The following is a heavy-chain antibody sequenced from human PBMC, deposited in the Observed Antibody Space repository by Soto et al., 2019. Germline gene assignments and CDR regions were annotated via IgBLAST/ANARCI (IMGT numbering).Heavy chain of an antibody. Sequence: QVQLVQSGAEVKKPGASVKVSCKASGYTFTSDGVSWVRQAPGQGLEWMGGISGYNGTTNYAQRFRDRVTLTPHTTTSTAYMELRSLTSDESTVYYCARDADCGGAPGCRAMDVWGQGTTITVSS. CDR3: ARDADCGGAPGCRAMDV. V-gene: IGHV1-18*04. J-gene: IGHJ6*02. D-gene: IGHD2-21*01. CDR2: ISGYNGTT. CDR1: GYTFTSDG.